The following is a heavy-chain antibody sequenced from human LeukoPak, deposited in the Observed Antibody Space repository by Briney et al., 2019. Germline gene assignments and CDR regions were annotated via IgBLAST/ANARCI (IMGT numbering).Heavy chain of an antibody. D-gene: IGHD3-16*02. J-gene: IGHJ4*02. Sequence: GGSLRLSCAASGFTFSSYWMHWVRQAPGKGLVRVSRIKSDGSNTNYADSVKGRFTISRDNAKNSLYLQMNSLRAEDTAVYYCARAHHRRVYDYVWGSYPYWGQGTLVTVSS. CDR2: IKSDGSNT. V-gene: IGHV3-74*01. CDR3: ARAHHRRVYDYVWGSYPY. CDR1: GFTFSSYW.